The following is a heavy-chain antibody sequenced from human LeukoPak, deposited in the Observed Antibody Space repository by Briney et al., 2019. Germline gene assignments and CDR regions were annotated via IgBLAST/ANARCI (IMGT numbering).Heavy chain of an antibody. CDR3: AKDLSSPLAYCGGDCYSGLDAFDI. D-gene: IGHD2-21*02. CDR1: GFTVSSNY. Sequence: GGSLRLSCAASGFTVSSNYMNWVRQAPGKGLEWVSAISGSGGSTYYADSVKGRFTISRDNSKNTLYLQMNSLRAEDTAVYYCAKDLSSPLAYCGGDCYSGLDAFDIWGQGTMVTVSS. V-gene: IGHV3-23*01. CDR2: ISGSGGST. J-gene: IGHJ3*02.